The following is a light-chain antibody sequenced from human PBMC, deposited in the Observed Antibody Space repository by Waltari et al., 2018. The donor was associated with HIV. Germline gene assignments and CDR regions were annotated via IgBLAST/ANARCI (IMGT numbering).Light chain of an antibody. V-gene: IGLV1-44*01. CDR1: SPNIGSDT. CDR3: AAWDDSLNAVV. CDR2: INN. Sequence: QSVLTQPPSASGTPGQSVTISCSGSSPNIGSDTVNWYQQLPGMAPKLLIHINNQRPSGVPDRFSGSKSGTSASLAISGLQSEDEADYYCAAWDDSLNAVVFGGGTKLTVL. J-gene: IGLJ2*01.